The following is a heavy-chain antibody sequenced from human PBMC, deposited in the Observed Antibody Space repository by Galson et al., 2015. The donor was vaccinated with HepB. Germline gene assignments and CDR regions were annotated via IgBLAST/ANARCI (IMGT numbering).Heavy chain of an antibody. Sequence: SETLSLTCSVSGGSFSSTSYYWGWIRQPPGKGLEWIGSVYYSGSTYYNASLKSRVTISVDTSKKQFSLNLSSVTAADTAIYYCVRQASPGIVPSGGHWGRGALVTVSS. J-gene: IGHJ4*02. D-gene: IGHD1-26*01. CDR2: VYYSGST. CDR1: GGSFSSTSYY. V-gene: IGHV4-39*01. CDR3: VRQASPGIVPSGGH.